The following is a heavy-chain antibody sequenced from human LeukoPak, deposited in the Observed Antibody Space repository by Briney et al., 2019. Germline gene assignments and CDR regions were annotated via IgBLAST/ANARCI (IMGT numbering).Heavy chain of an antibody. V-gene: IGHV3-48*01. J-gene: IGHJ4*02. CDR3: ARDPSHTTDNLYCDFWSGRAIDY. CDR1: GFTFSSYS. D-gene: IGHD3-3*01. CDR2: ISSSSSTI. Sequence: PGGSLRLSCAASGFTFSSYSMNWVRQAPGKGLEWVSYISSSSSTIYYADSVKGRFTISRDNAKNSLYLQMNSLRAEDTAVYYCARDPSHTTDNLYCDFWSGRAIDYWGQGTLVTVSS.